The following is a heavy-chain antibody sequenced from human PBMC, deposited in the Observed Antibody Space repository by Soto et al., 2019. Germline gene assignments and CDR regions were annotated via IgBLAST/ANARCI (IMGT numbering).Heavy chain of an antibody. CDR2: IYYSGST. J-gene: IGHJ4*02. V-gene: IGHV4-39*01. CDR1: GGSISSSSYY. CDR3: AGGITGDRTFADY. D-gene: IGHD7-27*01. Sequence: PSETLSLTCTVSGGSISSSSYYWGWIRQPPGKGLEWIGSIYYSGSTYYNPSLKSRVTISVDTSKNQFSLKLSSVAAADTAVYYCAGGITGDRTFADYWGQGTLVTVSS.